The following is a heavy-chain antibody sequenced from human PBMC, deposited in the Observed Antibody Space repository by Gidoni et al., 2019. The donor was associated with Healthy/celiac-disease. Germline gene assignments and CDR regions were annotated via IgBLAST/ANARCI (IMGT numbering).Heavy chain of an antibody. V-gene: IGHV4-59*01. CDR3: ARGGWFGEFYYGMDV. Sequence: QVQLQESGPGLVKPSETLSRTCTVSGGSLSSYYWSWIRQPPGKGLEWIGYIYYSGSTNYNPSLKSRVTIAVDTSKNQFSLKLSSVTAADTAVYYCARGGWFGEFYYGMDVWGQGTTVTVSS. CDR1: GGSLSSYY. J-gene: IGHJ6*02. D-gene: IGHD3-10*01. CDR2: IYYSGST.